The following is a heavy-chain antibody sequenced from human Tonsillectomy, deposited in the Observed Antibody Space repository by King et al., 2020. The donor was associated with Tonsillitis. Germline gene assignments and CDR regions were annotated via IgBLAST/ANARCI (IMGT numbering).Heavy chain of an antibody. CDR2: MNPNSGNT. J-gene: IGHJ6*02. D-gene: IGHD2-2*01. V-gene: IGHV1-8*01. CDR3: ARVSLTECSGTSCYADYYYGMDV. CDR1: GYTFTSYD. Sequence: VQLVESGAEVKKPGASVKVSCKASGYTFTSYDVNWVRQATGQGLEWMGWMNPNSGNTGYAQKFQGRVTMTRNTSISTAYMELRSLRSEDAAVSYCARVSLTECSGTSCYADYYYGMDVWGQGTTVTVSS.